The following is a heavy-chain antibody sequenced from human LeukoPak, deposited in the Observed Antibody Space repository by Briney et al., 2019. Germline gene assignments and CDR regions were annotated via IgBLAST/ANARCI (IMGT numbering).Heavy chain of an antibody. CDR2: IYHSGST. Sequence: SETLSLTCTVSGYSISSGYYWGWIRQPPGKGLEWIGSIYHSGSTYYNPSLKSRVTISVDTSKNQFSLKLSSVTAADTAVYYCARATGSGKVDYWGQGTLVTVSS. CDR3: ARATGSGKVDY. V-gene: IGHV4-38-2*02. CDR1: GYSISSGYY. D-gene: IGHD3-10*01. J-gene: IGHJ4*02.